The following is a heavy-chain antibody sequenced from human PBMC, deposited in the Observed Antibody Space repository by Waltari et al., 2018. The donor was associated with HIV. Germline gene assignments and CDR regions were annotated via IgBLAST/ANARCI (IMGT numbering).Heavy chain of an antibody. CDR2: IYYSGLT. Sequence: QVQLQDSGPGLAQPSGTLSLSFPVSGGSISSYYWRWIRQPPGKGLEWIGYIYYSGLTNYNPSLNSRVTISVDTSKNQFSLKLSSVTAADTAVYYCARDLGESSSWFGGVIGHWGQGILVTVSS. CDR1: GGSISSYY. J-gene: IGHJ4*02. D-gene: IGHD6-13*01. CDR3: ARDLGESSSWFGGVIGH. V-gene: IGHV4-59*01.